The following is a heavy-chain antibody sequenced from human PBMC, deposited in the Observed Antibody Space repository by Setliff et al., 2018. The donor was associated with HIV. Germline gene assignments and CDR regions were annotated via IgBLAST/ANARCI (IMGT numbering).Heavy chain of an antibody. J-gene: IGHJ6*01. CDR3: ARGPAGVAPAPARAPYYVNLDV. CDR1: GGTFSVHH. Sequence: PSETLSLTCGVSGGTFSVHHCIWIRQSPDRGLQWIGEINYSGRTRYDPSSESRVTMSLDSSRKQVSLRLTSVTAADTAVYYCARGPAGVAPAPARAPYYVNLDVWSPGTTVTVSS. CDR2: INYSGRT. V-gene: IGHV4-34*01. D-gene: IGHD3-16*01.